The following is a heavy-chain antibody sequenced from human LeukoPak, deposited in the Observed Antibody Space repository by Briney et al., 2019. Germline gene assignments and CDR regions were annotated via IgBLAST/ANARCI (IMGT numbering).Heavy chain of an antibody. J-gene: IGHJ4*02. CDR2: IIPLFGTA. D-gene: IGHD2-15*01. V-gene: IGHV1-69*05. CDR1: GGTFSSYA. Sequence: GSSVKVSCKASGGTFSSYAISWVRQAPGLGLEWMGGIIPLFGTANYAQKLLGRVTISTDESTSTAYMELTSLRSEDTAVYYCARGGDSQKNYCSGLTCYFDYWGQGTLVTVSS. CDR3: ARGGDSQKNYCSGLTCYFDY.